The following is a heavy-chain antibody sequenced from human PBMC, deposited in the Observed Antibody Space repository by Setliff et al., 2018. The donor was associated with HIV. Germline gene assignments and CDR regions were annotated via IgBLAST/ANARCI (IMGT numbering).Heavy chain of an antibody. CDR1: GGTFNNYA. D-gene: IGHD3-10*01. Sequence: SVKVSCKASGGTFNNYAISWVRQAPGQGLEWVGGIIPLFGTTNYAQKFQGRVTITADESTNTAPMELNSLRSIDTAMYYCATVFHYNSESYSLDYWGQGMLVTVSS. CDR3: ATVFHYNSESYSLDY. J-gene: IGHJ4*02. CDR2: IIPLFGTT. V-gene: IGHV1-69*13.